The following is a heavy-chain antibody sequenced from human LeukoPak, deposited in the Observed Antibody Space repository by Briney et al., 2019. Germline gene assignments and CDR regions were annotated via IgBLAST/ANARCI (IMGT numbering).Heavy chain of an antibody. CDR1: GFTVSTNY. CDR2: IYSGGST. Sequence: GGSLRLSCAASGFTVSTNYMNWVRQAPGKGLEWVSIIYSGGSTYYADSVKGRFTISRDNSKNTLYFQMNSLRAEDTAVYYCAREGQSTAFDYWGQGTLVTVSS. CDR3: AREGQSTAFDY. J-gene: IGHJ4*02. V-gene: IGHV3-53*01. D-gene: IGHD5-18*01.